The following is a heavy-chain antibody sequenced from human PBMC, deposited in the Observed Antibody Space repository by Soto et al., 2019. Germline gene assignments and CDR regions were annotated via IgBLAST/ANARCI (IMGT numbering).Heavy chain of an antibody. J-gene: IGHJ4*02. CDR2: INPSGGST. V-gene: IGHV1-46*03. D-gene: IGHD2-15*01. Sequence: QVQLVQSGAEVKKPGASVKVSCKASGYTFTSYYMHWVRQAPGQGLEWMGIINPSGGSTSYAQKFQGRVTMTRDTSTSTVYMELSSLRSQDTAVYCCARDLAHVGDYWGQGTLVTVSS. CDR1: GYTFTSYY. CDR3: ARDLAHVGDY.